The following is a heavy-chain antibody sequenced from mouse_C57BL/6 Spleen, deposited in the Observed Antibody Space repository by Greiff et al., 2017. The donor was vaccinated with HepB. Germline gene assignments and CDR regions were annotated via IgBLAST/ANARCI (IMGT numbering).Heavy chain of an antibody. CDR2: IDPSDSYT. J-gene: IGHJ4*01. CDR3: ASTVEGAMDY. Sequence: QVQLQQPGAELVMPGASVKLSCKASGYTFTSYWMHWVKQRPGQGLEWIGEIDPSDSYTNYNQKFKGKSTLTVDKSSSTAYMQLSSLTSEDSAVYYCASTVEGAMDYWGQGTSVTVSS. D-gene: IGHD1-1*01. V-gene: IGHV1-69*01. CDR1: GYTFTSYW.